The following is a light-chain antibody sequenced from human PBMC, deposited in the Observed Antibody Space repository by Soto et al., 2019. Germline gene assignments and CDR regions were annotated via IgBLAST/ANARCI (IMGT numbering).Light chain of an antibody. Sequence: QSVLTQPPSASGTPGQRVTISCSGSSSNIGSNTINWYQQLPGTAPKLLIYSNYQRPSGVPDRFSGSKSGTSASLAISGLQSEDEANYCCAAWDDSLNGWVFGGGTKVTVL. J-gene: IGLJ3*02. CDR2: SNY. CDR1: SSNIGSNT. CDR3: AAWDDSLNGWV. V-gene: IGLV1-44*01.